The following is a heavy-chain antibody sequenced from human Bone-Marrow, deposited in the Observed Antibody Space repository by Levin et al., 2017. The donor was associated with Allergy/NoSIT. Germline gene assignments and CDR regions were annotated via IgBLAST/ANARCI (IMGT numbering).Heavy chain of an antibody. J-gene: IGHJ4*02. CDR2: ISGKNTNT. D-gene: IGHD3-22*01. V-gene: IGHV1-18*04. CDR3: ASKGNSSGYFAY. CDR1: GYTFSSSG. Sequence: PGASVKVSCKASGYTFSSSGFTWVRQAPGQGLEWMAWISGKNTNTHYAQKFQGRVTVTKDTSTNTAYMELRSLRPDDTATYYCASKGNSSGYFAYWGQGTLVTVSS.